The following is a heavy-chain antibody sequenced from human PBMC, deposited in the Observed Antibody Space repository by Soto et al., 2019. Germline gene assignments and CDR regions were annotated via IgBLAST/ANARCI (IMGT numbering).Heavy chain of an antibody. CDR3: AREDTANYYYGMDV. CDR1: GGSISSGGYY. Sequence: SETLSLTCTVSGGSISSGGYYWSWIRQHPGKGLEWIGYIYYSGSTYYNPSLKSRVTIPVDTSKNQFSLKLSSVTAADTAVYYCAREDTANYYYGMDVWGQGTTVTVSS. CDR2: IYYSGST. J-gene: IGHJ6*02. V-gene: IGHV4-31*03. D-gene: IGHD5-18*01.